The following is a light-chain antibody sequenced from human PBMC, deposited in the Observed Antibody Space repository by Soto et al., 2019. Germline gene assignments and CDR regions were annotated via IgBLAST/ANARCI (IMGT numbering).Light chain of an antibody. CDR3: LQDYNFPRT. V-gene: IGKV1-6*01. CDR1: TGIRDG. Sequence: IRMTQCPSSVSVSXGDRVTISGRSRTGIRDGLAGYQQKPGTAPQVXXYAASSLQGVGPTRFSGSGSVTDFSRTISSLQPEDYATYYGLQDYNFPRTFGQGTKVDIK. J-gene: IGKJ1*01. CDR2: AAS.